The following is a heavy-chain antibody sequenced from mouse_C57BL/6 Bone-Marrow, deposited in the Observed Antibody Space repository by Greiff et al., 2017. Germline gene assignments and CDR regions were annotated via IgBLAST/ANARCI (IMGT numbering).Heavy chain of an antibody. D-gene: IGHD2-4*01. CDR1: GFTFTSYW. CDR3: ARERNDYDVESWFAY. V-gene: IGHV1-72*01. J-gene: IGHJ3*01. CDR2: IDPNRGGT. Sequence: QVQLQQSGAELVKPGASVKLSCTASGFTFTSYWMHWVKQRPGRGLAWIGRIDPNRGGTKYNEKLKSKGTLTVDKPPSTAYMQLRSLTSGYSAVYYCARERNDYDVESWFAYWGQGTLVTVSA.